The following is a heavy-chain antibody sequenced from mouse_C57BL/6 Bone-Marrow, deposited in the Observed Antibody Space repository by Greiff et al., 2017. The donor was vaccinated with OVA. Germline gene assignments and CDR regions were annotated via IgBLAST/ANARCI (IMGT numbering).Heavy chain of an antibody. Sequence: DVQLVESGGGLVKPGGSLKLSCAASGFTFSDYGMHWVRQAPEKGLEWVAYISSGSSTIYYADTVKGRFTISRDNAKNTLFLQMTSLRSEDTAMYYCARPIYYGSSHYYAMDYWGQGTSVTVSS. CDR2: ISSGSSTI. J-gene: IGHJ4*01. D-gene: IGHD1-1*01. CDR1: GFTFSDYG. CDR3: ARPIYYGSSHYYAMDY. V-gene: IGHV5-17*01.